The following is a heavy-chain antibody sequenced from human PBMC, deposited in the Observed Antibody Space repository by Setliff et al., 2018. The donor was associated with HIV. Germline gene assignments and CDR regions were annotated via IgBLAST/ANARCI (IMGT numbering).Heavy chain of an antibody. J-gene: IGHJ5*02. CDR2: ISDYNSNT. Sequence: GASVKVSCKASGYALTSYSLTWVRQAPGQGLEWMGWISDYNSNTEYAQKFQGRVTMTKDTSTSTAYMELRSLRPGDTAVYFCARRAGRFDLWGQGTLVTVSS. CDR1: GYALTSYS. V-gene: IGHV1-18*01. CDR3: ARRAGRFDL.